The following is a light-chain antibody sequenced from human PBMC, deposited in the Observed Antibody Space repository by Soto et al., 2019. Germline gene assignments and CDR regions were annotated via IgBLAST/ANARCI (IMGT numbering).Light chain of an antibody. Sequence: QSALTQPASVSGSPGPSITISCTGTSSDVGGYNYVSWYQQHPGKDPKLMIYDVSNRPSGISKRFSGSKSGNTGSLTISGLQAADEADYYCCSYTSSSTPVVFGGGTKLTV. J-gene: IGLJ2*01. CDR1: SSDVGGYNY. CDR2: DVS. V-gene: IGLV2-14*01. CDR3: CSYTSSSTPVV.